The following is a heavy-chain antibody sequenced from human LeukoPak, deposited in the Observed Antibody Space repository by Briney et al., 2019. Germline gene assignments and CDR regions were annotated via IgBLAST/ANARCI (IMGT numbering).Heavy chain of an antibody. CDR2: IKQDGSEK. CDR1: GFTFSSYW. J-gene: IGHJ4*02. CDR3: ARVSDCGGDCYPGLFDY. D-gene: IGHD2-21*01. V-gene: IGHV3-7*01. Sequence: PRGSLRLSCAASGFTFSSYWMSWVRQAPGKGLEWVANIKQDGSEKYYVDSVKGRFTISRDNAKNSLYLQMNSPRAEDTAVYYCARVSDCGGDCYPGLFDYWGQGTLVTVSS.